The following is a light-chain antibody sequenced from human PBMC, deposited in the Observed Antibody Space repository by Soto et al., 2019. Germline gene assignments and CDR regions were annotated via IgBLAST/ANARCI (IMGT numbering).Light chain of an antibody. V-gene: IGKV1-39*01. Sequence: DIQMTQSPSSLSASVGDRVTITCRASQSISSYLNWYQQKPGKAPKLLIYAASSLQSGVPSRFSGSGSGTDFHITHSRLQPEAFETYYCQQSYSTPPTFGQATKVDI. CDR2: AAS. CDR1: QSISSY. J-gene: IGKJ1*01. CDR3: QQSYSTPPT.